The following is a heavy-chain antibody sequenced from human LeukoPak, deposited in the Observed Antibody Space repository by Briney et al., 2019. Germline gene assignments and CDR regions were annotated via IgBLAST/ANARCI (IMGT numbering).Heavy chain of an antibody. CDR3: TRGYYRVDF. Sequence: GGSLRLSCAASGFSFSMYSMNWVRQAPGKGLEWVSHIGGGSPVIDYADSVKGRFTISRENAKNSLYLQMNSLRAEDTAVYYCTRGYYRVDFWGQGTLVTVSS. CDR2: IGGGSPVI. CDR1: GFSFSMYS. J-gene: IGHJ4*02. D-gene: IGHD2-15*01. V-gene: IGHV3-48*01.